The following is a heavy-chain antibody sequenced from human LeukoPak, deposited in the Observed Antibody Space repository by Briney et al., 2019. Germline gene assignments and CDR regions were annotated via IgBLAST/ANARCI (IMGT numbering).Heavy chain of an antibody. CDR1: GXSFSSYW. Sequence: GGSLRLSCAASGXSFSSYWMHWVRQAPGKGLVWVARISPDGSSALSADSVRGRFTISRDNADNTLYLQLNSLRAEDTAVYYCARVSFCPRCHFDYWGQGTLVTVSS. V-gene: IGHV3-74*03. D-gene: IGHD2/OR15-2a*01. CDR2: ISPDGSSA. CDR3: ARVSFCPRCHFDY. J-gene: IGHJ4*02.